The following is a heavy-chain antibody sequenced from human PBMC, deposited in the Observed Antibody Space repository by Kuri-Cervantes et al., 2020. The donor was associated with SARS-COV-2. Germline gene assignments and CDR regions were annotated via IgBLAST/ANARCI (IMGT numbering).Heavy chain of an antibody. V-gene: IGHV1-2*02. D-gene: IGHD1-1*01. CDR3: ARLRQLEEGY. CDR1: GYIFTDYY. Sequence: ASVKVSCKASGYIFTDYYIHWVRQAPGQGLEWMGWINPRSGGTKFVEKLQGRVTMTRDTSISTVYMEMNRLRSDDTAVYYCARLRQLEEGYWGQGTLVTVSS. CDR2: INPRSGGT. J-gene: IGHJ4*02.